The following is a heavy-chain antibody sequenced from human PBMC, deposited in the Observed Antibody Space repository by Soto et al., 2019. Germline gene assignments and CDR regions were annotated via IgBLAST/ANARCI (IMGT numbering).Heavy chain of an antibody. CDR3: AHRHRASAGLVDL. CDR2: IYGDDDQ. Sequence: QITLKESGPTLVKPTQTLTLTCTFSGFSLTTSAVGVGWIRQPPGKALEWLTVIYGDDDQRSSPSLRSRLTISKDTSKNQVVLRMTNMDPVDTATYYCAHRHRASAGLVDLWGQGTLVTVSS. D-gene: IGHD3-16*02. J-gene: IGHJ5*02. CDR1: GFSLTTSAVG. V-gene: IGHV2-5*02.